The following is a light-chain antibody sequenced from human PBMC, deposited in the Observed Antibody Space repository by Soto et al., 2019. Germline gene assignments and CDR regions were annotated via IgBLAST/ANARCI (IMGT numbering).Light chain of an antibody. CDR2: EVT. V-gene: IGLV2-8*01. CDR1: SSDVGGYDY. J-gene: IGLJ1*01. Sequence: QSALTQPPSASGSPGQSVTISCTGTSSDVGGYDYVSWYQQRPGKAPKLLIHEVTKRPSGVPDRFSGSKSGNTASLTVSGLQAEDEADYYCSSYAGSTLYVFGTGTKLTVL. CDR3: SSYAGSTLYV.